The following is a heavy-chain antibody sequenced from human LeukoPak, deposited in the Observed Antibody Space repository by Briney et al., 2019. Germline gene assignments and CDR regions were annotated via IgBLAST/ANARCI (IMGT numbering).Heavy chain of an antibody. CDR3: ARDRVAVYYYDSSGSSFDY. CDR2: ISYDGSNK. D-gene: IGHD3-22*01. CDR1: GFTFSSYG. V-gene: IGHV3-30*03. Sequence: PGGSLRLSCAASGFTFSSYGMHWVRQAPGKGLEWVAVISYDGSNKYYADSVKGRFTISRDNSKNTLYLQMNSLRAEDTAVYYCARDRVAVYYYDSSGSSFDYWGQGTLVTVSS. J-gene: IGHJ4*02.